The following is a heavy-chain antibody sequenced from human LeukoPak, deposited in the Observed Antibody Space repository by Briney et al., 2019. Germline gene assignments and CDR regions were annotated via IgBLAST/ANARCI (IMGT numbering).Heavy chain of an antibody. CDR3: AKDRNSSGVYPTFDY. D-gene: IGHD3-3*01. J-gene: IGHJ4*02. Sequence: VGSLRLSCAASAFTFSSYAMSWVRQAPGKGLEWVSGISGSGGRTDYADSVKGRFTLSRDNSKNTLFLKMNSLRAEDTAVYYCAKDRNSSGVYPTFDYRGQGTLVTVSS. CDR2: ISGSGGRT. V-gene: IGHV3-23*01. CDR1: AFTFSSYA.